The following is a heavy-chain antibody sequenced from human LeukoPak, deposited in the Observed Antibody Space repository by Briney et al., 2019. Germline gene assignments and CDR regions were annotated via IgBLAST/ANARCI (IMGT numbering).Heavy chain of an antibody. CDR1: GGSISSYY. V-gene: IGHV4-4*07. J-gene: IGHJ3*02. Sequence: SETLSLTCTVSGGSISSYYWSWIRQPAGKGLEWIGRIYTSGSTSYNPSLKSRVTLSVDTSKTHFSLKLSSVTAADTAVYYCARRVRGVNDAFDIWGQGTMVTVSS. CDR3: ARRVRGVNDAFDI. CDR2: IYTSGST. D-gene: IGHD3-10*01.